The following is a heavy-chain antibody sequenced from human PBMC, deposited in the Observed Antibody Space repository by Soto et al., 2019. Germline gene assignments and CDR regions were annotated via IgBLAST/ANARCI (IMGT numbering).Heavy chain of an antibody. J-gene: IGHJ4*02. V-gene: IGHV4-59*01. CDR2: IYYSGST. D-gene: IGHD3-22*01. CDR3: AGFYDSSGYVPFWSDY. CDR1: GGSISSYY. Sequence: SETLSLTCTVSGGSISSYYWSWIRQPPGKGLEWIGYIYYSGSTNYNPSLKGRVTISVDTSKNQFSLKLSSVTAADTAVYYCAGFYDSSGYVPFWSDYWDQGTLVTVSS.